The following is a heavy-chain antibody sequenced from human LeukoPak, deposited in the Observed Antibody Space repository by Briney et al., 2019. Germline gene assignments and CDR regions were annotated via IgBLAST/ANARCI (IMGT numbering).Heavy chain of an antibody. J-gene: IGHJ4*02. Sequence: GGSLRLSCAASGFTFSSYAMTWVRQAPGKGLAWVSSIRKSDGSTYYADSVKGRFTISRDNSKNTVYLHMDSLRVEDTAIYYCARGALIPDFRGQGTLVTVSS. D-gene: IGHD2-21*01. CDR3: ARGALIPDF. V-gene: IGHV3-23*01. CDR2: IRKSDGST. CDR1: GFTFSSYA.